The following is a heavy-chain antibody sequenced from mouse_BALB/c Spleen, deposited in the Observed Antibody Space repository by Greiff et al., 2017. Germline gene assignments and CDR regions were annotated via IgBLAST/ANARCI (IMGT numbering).Heavy chain of an antibody. Sequence: VQLVESGGGLVQPGGSRKLSCAASGFTFSSFGMHWVRQAPEKGLEWVAYISSGSSTIYYADTVKGRFTISRDNPKNTLFLQMTSLRSEDTAMYYCAREYYDYAWFAYWGQGTLVTVSA. CDR1: GFTFSSFG. CDR2: ISSGSSTI. CDR3: AREYYDYAWFAY. D-gene: IGHD2-4*01. V-gene: IGHV5-17*02. J-gene: IGHJ3*01.